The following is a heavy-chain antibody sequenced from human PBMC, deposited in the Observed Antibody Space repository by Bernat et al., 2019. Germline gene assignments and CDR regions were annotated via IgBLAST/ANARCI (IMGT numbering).Heavy chain of an antibody. D-gene: IGHD2-15*01. CDR1: GFTFSSYC. V-gene: IGHV3-33*01. J-gene: IGHJ4*02. CDR3: ARDPHVKDIVVVVAEYYFDY. CDR2: IWYDGSNK. Sequence: QVQLVESGGGVVQPGRSLRLSCAASGFTFSSYCMHWVRQAPGKGLEWVAVIWYDGSNKYYADSVKGRFTISRDNSKNTLYLQMNSLRAEDTAVYYWARDPHVKDIVVVVAEYYFDYWGQGTLVTVSS.